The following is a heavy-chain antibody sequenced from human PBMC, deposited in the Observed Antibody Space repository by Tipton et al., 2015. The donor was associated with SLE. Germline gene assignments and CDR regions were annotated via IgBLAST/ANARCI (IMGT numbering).Heavy chain of an antibody. CDR3: ARGSDLLTGYYYFDL. V-gene: IGHV4-31*03. Sequence: TLSLTCSVSGDSITSGGYYWSWIRQHPGKGLEWLGYIYYSGNTHYNPSLQSRVAMSLDPSKNQVSLTLNYVTSSDTAVYYCARGSDLLTGYYYFDLWGQGTVGTVSS. J-gene: IGHJ4*02. D-gene: IGHD3-9*01. CDR2: IYYSGNT. CDR1: GDSITSGGYY.